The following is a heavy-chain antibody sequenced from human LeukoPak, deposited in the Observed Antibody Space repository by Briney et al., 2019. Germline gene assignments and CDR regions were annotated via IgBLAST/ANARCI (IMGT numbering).Heavy chain of an antibody. CDR3: ARSIRFEDPFDI. D-gene: IGHD4-17*01. J-gene: IGHJ3*02. CDR1: GYTFSSYG. V-gene: IGHV1-18*01. CDR2: ISAYNGNT. Sequence: ASVKVSCKASGYTFSSYGISWVRQAPGQGLEWMGWISAYNGNTDYAQNLQGRVTVTTDTSTSTAYMELRSLRSDDTAVYYCARSIRFEDPFDIWGQGTMVTVSS.